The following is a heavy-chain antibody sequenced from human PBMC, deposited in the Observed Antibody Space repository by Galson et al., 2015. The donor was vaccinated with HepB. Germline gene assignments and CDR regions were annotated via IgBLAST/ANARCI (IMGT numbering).Heavy chain of an antibody. CDR2: TSGSSSSI. V-gene: IGHV3-48*04. Sequence: SLRLSCAASGFTFSSYNMNWVRQAPGKGLEWVSYTSGSSSSIYYADSVKGRFTISRDNAKNSLFLQMNSLRAEDTAVYYCARDRGGSGSYLSNYYGMDVWGQGTTVTVSS. CDR3: ARDRGGSGSYLSNYYGMDV. CDR1: GFTFSSYN. D-gene: IGHD3-10*01. J-gene: IGHJ6*02.